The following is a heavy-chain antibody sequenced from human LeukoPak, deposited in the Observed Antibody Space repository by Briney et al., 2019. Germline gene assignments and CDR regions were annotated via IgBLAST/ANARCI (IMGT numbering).Heavy chain of an antibody. J-gene: IGHJ5*02. Sequence: GGSLRLSCAASGFTFSSYAMSWVRQAPGKGLEWVSAISGSGGSTYYADSVKGRFTISRDNSKNTLYLQMNSLRAEDTAVYYCAKDRGGAARPWGSWFDPWGQGTLVTVSS. CDR3: AKDRGGAARPWGSWFDP. CDR1: GFTFSSYA. D-gene: IGHD6-6*01. V-gene: IGHV3-23*01. CDR2: ISGSGGST.